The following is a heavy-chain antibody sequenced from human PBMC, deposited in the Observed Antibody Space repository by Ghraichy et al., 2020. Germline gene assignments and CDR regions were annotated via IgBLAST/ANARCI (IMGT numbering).Heavy chain of an antibody. D-gene: IGHD1-26*01. CDR2: INPSGGST. CDR1: GYTFTSYY. CDR3: AKENSGVRFLDGMDV. Sequence: ASVKVSCKASGYTFTSYYMHWVRQAPGQGLEWMGIINPSGGSTSYAQKFQGRVTMTRDTSTSTVYMELSSLRSEDTAVYYCAKENSGVRFLDGMDVWGQGTTVTVSS. V-gene: IGHV1-46*01. J-gene: IGHJ6*02.